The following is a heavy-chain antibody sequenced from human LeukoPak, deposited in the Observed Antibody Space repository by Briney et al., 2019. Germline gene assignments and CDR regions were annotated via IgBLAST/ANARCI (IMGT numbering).Heavy chain of an antibody. CDR1: GGTFSSYT. CDR2: IIPILRIA. CDR3: ASTHYYGSGKDAFDI. D-gene: IGHD3-10*01. V-gene: IGHV1-69*02. Sequence: SVKVSCKASGGTFSSYTISWVRQAHEQGLEWMGTIIPILRIANYAQKFQGRVTITADKSTRTAYMELSSLRSEDTAVYYCASTHYYGSGKDAFDIWGQGTMVTVSS. J-gene: IGHJ3*02.